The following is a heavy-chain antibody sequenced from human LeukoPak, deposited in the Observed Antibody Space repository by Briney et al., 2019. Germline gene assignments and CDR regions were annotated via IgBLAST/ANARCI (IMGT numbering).Heavy chain of an antibody. CDR2: ISSSSSYI. V-gene: IGHV3-21*01. D-gene: IGHD3-9*01. CDR3: ARDYYDILTGYYYYYMDV. CDR1: GFTFSSYS. Sequence: GGSLRLSCAASGFTFSSYSMNWVRQAPGKGLEWVSSISSSSSYIYYADSVKGRFTISRDNAKNSLYLQMNSLRAEDTAVYYCARDYYDILTGYYYYYMDVWGKGTTVTISS. J-gene: IGHJ6*03.